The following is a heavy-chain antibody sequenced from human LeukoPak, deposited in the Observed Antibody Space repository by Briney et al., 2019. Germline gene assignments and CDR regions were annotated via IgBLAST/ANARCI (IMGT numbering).Heavy chain of an antibody. CDR3: ARFFIPQSQSAFDI. V-gene: IGHV1-2*02. CDR2: INPNSGGT. D-gene: IGHD2-21*01. Sequence: ASVKVSCKASGYTFTGYYMHWVRQAPGQGLEWMGWINPNSGGTNYAQKFQGRVTMTRDTSISTAYMELSRLRSDDTAVYYCARFFIPQSQSAFDIWGQGTMVTVSS. J-gene: IGHJ3*02. CDR1: GYTFTGYY.